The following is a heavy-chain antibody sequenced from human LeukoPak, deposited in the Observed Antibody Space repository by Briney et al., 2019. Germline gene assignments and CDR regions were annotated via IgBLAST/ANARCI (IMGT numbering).Heavy chain of an antibody. D-gene: IGHD3-3*01. CDR2: INWNGGST. Sequence: GGSLRLSCAASGFTFDDYGVSWVRQAPGKGLEWVSGINWNGGSTGYADSVRGRFTISRDNAKNSLYLQMNSLRAEDTALYYCARSTIFGAYYFDYWGQGTLVTVSS. CDR1: GFTFDDYG. CDR3: ARSTIFGAYYFDY. V-gene: IGHV3-20*04. J-gene: IGHJ4*02.